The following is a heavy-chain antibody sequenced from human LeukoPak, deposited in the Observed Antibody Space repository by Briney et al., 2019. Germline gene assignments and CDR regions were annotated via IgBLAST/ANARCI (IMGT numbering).Heavy chain of an antibody. CDR3: ARDTDYGDYDY. Sequence: SVKVSCKASGGTFNSYVISWVRQAPGQGLEWMGRIIPILGIAKYAQKFQGRVTITADKSTTTAYMELSSLRSDDTAVYYCARDTDYGDYDYWGQGTLVTVSS. J-gene: IGHJ4*02. D-gene: IGHD4-17*01. CDR2: IIPILGIA. V-gene: IGHV1-69*04. CDR1: GGTFNSYV.